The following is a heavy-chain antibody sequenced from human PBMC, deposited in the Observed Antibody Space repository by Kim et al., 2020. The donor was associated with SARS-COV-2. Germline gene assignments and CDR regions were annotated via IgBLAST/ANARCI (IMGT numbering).Heavy chain of an antibody. CDR1: GGSVSSGSYY. V-gene: IGHV4-61*01. CDR2: IYYSGST. D-gene: IGHD6-13*01. Sequence: SETLSLTCTVSGGSVSSGSYYWSWIRQPPGKGLEWIGYIYYSGSTNYNPSLKSRVTISVDTSKNQFSLKLSSVTAADTAVYYCAREGGVIAAAGIGYWGQVTLVTVSS. CDR3: AREGGVIAAAGIGY. J-gene: IGHJ4*02.